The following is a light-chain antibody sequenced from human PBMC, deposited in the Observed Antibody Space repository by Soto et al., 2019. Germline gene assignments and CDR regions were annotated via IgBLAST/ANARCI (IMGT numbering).Light chain of an antibody. Sequence: QSALTQPASVSGSPGQSITISCTGTSSDVGGYNYDSWYQQHPGKAPKLMIYEVSNRPSGVSNRFSGSKSGNTASLTISGLQAEDEADYFCSSHTSSIIYYVFGTGTKLTVL. CDR1: SSDVGGYNY. CDR2: EVS. V-gene: IGLV2-14*01. CDR3: SSHTSSIIYYV. J-gene: IGLJ1*01.